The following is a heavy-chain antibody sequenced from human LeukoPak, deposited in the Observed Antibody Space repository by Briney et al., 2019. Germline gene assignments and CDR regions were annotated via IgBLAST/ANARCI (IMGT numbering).Heavy chain of an antibody. CDR1: GGTFNSYG. D-gene: IGHD3-22*01. J-gene: IGHJ4*02. V-gene: IGHV1-69*05. CDR3: ARGELGDRSGFADFDS. Sequence: ASVKVSCKAPGGTFNSYGISWVRQAPGQGLEWMGGVIPMFGPAKYAPKFQGRATMPTDASTSTAYMVLSSLRSEDTAIYFCARGELGDRSGFADFDSWGEGALVTVSS. CDR2: VIPMFGPA.